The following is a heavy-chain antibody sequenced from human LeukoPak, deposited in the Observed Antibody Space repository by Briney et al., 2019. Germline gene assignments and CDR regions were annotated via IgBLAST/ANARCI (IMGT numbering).Heavy chain of an antibody. CDR2: ISDSGGST. D-gene: IGHD3-16*02. V-gene: IGHV3-23*01. CDR1: GFTFSDYA. CDR3: ARHDSFIPY. J-gene: IGHJ4*02. Sequence: PGGSLRLSCVASGFTFSDYAMSWVRQAPGKGLEWVSGISDSGGSTYYADSVKGRCTNSRDNSKNTVSLQMNNLRAEDTAVYFCARHDSFIPYWGQGTLVTVTS.